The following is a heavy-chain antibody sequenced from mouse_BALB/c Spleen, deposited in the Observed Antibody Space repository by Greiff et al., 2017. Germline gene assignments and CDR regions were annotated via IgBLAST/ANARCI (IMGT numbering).Heavy chain of an antibody. CDR2: ISYSGST. CDR1: GYSFTSDYV. CDR3: AVSGGLRPLYYYAMDD. Sequence: EVKLVESGPGLVKPSQSLSLTCTVSGYSFTSDYVWNWIRQLPGTQLEWMGYISYSGSTRYNPSLKSRITITRDTSKNQFFLQLNSVTTEDTATYDCAVSGGLRPLYYYAMDDWGQGTSVTVSS. J-gene: IGHJ4*01. D-gene: IGHD2-2*01. V-gene: IGHV3-2*02.